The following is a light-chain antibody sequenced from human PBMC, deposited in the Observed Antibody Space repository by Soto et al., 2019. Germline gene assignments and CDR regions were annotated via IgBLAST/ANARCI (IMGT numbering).Light chain of an antibody. CDR1: SSDVGGY. V-gene: IGLV2-14*01. Sequence: QSALTQPASVSGSPGQSITISCTGTSSDVGGYVSWYQQHPGKAPKLMIYEFSNRPSGVSNRFSGSKSGNTASLTISGLQAEDEADYYCSSYTSISTLVVFGGGTKLTVL. J-gene: IGLJ2*01. CDR2: EFS. CDR3: SSYTSISTLVV.